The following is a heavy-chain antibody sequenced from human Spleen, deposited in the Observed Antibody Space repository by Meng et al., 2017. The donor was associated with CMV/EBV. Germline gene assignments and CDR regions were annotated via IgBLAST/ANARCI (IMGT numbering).Heavy chain of an antibody. CDR2: ISSSGDSV. D-gene: IGHD2-2*02. CDR1: GFTFSDYE. Sequence: GGSLRLSCADSGFTFSDYEMNWVRQAPGKGLEWVSYISSSGDSVYYTDSVKGRFTISRDNAKSSLYLQMNSLRAEDSAVYYCARLVPATIRGWFDPWGLGTLVTVSS. J-gene: IGHJ5*02. V-gene: IGHV3-48*03. CDR3: ARLVPATIRGWFDP.